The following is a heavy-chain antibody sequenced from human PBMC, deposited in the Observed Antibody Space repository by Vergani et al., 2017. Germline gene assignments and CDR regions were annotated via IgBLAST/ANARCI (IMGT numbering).Heavy chain of an antibody. J-gene: IGHJ3*02. V-gene: IGHV4-61*01. CDR1: GGSVSSGSYY. D-gene: IGHD2-2*01. CDR2: IYYSGST. CDR3: ARGTIVVVPAATYDAFDI. Sequence: QVQLQESGPGLVKPSETLSLTCTVSGGSVSSGSYYWSWIRQPPGKGLEWIGYIYYSGSTNYNPSLKSRVTISVDTSKNQFSLKLSSVTAADTAVSYCARGTIVVVPAATYDAFDIWGQGTMVTVSS.